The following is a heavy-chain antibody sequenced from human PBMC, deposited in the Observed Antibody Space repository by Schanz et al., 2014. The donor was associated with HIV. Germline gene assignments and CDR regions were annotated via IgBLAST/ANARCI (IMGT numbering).Heavy chain of an antibody. CDR1: GYTFTDYY. Sequence: QVQLVQSGAEVKKPGASVKVSCKASGYTFTDYYVHWVRQAPGQGLEWMGWIDPNTGDTNYAQTFRGRVTVTRDTSISTAYMELSSLRYDDTAVYYCAREPSFSGLDVWGQGTTVIVSS. CDR3: AREPSFSGLDV. V-gene: IGHV1-2*02. CDR2: IDPNTGDT. J-gene: IGHJ6*02. D-gene: IGHD6-6*01.